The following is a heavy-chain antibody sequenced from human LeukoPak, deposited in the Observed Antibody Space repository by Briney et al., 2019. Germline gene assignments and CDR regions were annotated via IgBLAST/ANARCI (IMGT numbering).Heavy chain of an antibody. Sequence: GGSLRLSCAASGFTFSDYSMHWVRQAPGKGLNWVAFIRYDGNNKYYADSVKGRFTISRDNSKNMLYLQMNSLRAEDTAVYYCAYSGSYDPFDYWGQGTLVTVSS. D-gene: IGHD1-26*01. CDR3: AYSGSYDPFDY. CDR2: IRYDGNNK. J-gene: IGHJ4*02. V-gene: IGHV3-30*02. CDR1: GFTFSDYS.